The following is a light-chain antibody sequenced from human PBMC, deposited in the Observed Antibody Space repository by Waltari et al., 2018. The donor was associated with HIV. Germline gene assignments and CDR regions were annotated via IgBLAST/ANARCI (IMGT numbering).Light chain of an antibody. CDR2: DAS. CDR1: QSISSY. CDR3: QQRTNWPPIT. J-gene: IGKJ3*01. V-gene: IGKV3-11*01. Sequence: EIVLTPSPATLSLSPWERATLSCRAGQSISSYLGWYQQKPGQAPRLLIYDASNRAPGIPARFSGSGSGTDFTLTISSLEPEDFAVYYCQQRTNWPPITFGPGTKVDIK.